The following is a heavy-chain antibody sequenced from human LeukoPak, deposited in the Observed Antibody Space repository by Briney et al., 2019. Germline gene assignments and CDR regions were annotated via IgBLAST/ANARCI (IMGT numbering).Heavy chain of an antibody. CDR2: ISSSSSYI. V-gene: IGHV3-21*01. CDR1: GFTFSSYS. J-gene: IGHJ5*02. CDR3: ARDRPLEWFETWEGNWFDP. Sequence: GGSLRLSCAASGFTFSSYSMNWVRQAPGKGLEWVSSISSSSSYIYYADSVKGRFTISRDNAKNSLYLQMNSLRAEDTAVYYCARDRPLEWFETWEGNWFDPWGQGTLVTVSS. D-gene: IGHD3-3*01.